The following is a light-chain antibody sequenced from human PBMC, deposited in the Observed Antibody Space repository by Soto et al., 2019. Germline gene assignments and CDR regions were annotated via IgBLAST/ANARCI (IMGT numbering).Light chain of an antibody. CDR3: QSYDSSLRGVL. J-gene: IGLJ2*01. V-gene: IGLV1-40*01. CDR2: GDI. CDR1: SANIGAGYN. Sequence: QSVLTQPPSVSGAPGQRFTISCTGSSANIGAGYNVHWYQQLPGTAPKLLIYGDIDRPSGVPDRFSGSKSGTSASLAITGLQAEDEADYYCQSYDSSLRGVLFGGGTKLTGL.